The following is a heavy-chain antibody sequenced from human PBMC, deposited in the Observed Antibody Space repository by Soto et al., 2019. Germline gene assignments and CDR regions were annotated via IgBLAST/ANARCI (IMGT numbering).Heavy chain of an antibody. Sequence: QVQLVQSGAEVKKPGSSVKVSCKASGGTFSSYAISWVRQAPGQGLEWMGGIIPIFGTANYAQKFQGRVTITADESTSTAYMELSSLISEDTAVYYCSKSLPDRDYYYGMDVWGQGTTVTVSS. CDR1: GGTFSSYA. CDR3: SKSLPDRDYYYGMDV. J-gene: IGHJ6*02. V-gene: IGHV1-69*01. CDR2: IIPIFGTA.